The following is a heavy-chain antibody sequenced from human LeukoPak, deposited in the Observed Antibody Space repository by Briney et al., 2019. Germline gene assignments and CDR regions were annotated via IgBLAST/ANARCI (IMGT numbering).Heavy chain of an antibody. V-gene: IGHV4-59*08. D-gene: IGHD6-19*01. CDR1: GGSISSYY. J-gene: IGHJ4*02. CDR3: ARAVSGRFDY. CDR2: IYYSGST. Sequence: SETLSLTCTVSGGSISSYYWSWIRQPPGRGLEWTGYIYYSGSTNYNPSLNSRVTISVDTSKNQFSLRLSSVTAADTAIYYCARAVSGRFDYWGQGTLVTVSS.